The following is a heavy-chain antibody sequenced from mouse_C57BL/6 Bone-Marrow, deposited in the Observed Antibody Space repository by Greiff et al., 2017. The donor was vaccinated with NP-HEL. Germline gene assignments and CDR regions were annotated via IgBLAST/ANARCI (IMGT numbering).Heavy chain of an antibody. J-gene: IGHJ4*01. V-gene: IGHV1-82*01. D-gene: IGHD2-4*01. CDR3: ARPSYYDDDDYYAMDY. CDR2: INPGDGDT. CDR1: GYAFSSSW. Sequence: QVQLQQSGPELVKPGASVKISCKASGYAFSSSWMNWVKQRPGKGLEWIGRINPGDGDTNYNGKFKGKATLTADKASSTAYMQLSSLTSEDSAVYFCARPSYYDDDDYYAMDYWGQGTSVTVSS.